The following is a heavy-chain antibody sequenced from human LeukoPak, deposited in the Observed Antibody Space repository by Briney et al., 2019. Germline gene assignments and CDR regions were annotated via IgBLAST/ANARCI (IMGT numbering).Heavy chain of an antibody. J-gene: IGHJ4*02. Sequence: TSSETLSLTCVVDGGSFSGYYWSWIRQSPGKGLEWIGEINHHGYTNYNPSLRSRVIMSVDTSKNHISLKLTSVTAADTAMYYCAAKGGDGHNSAFGFWGQGALVSVSS. CDR3: AAKGGDGHNSAFGF. CDR2: INHHGYT. CDR1: GGSFSGYY. D-gene: IGHD5-24*01. V-gene: IGHV4-34*01.